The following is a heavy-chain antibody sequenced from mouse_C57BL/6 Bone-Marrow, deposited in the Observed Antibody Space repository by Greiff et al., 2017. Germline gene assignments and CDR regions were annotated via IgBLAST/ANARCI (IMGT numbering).Heavy chain of an antibody. J-gene: IGHJ3*01. D-gene: IGHD2-4*01. Sequence: VKLVESGAELARPGASVKLSCKASGYTFTSYGISWVKQRTGQGLEWIGEIYPRSGNTYYNEKFKGKATLTADKSYSTAYMELRSLTSEDSAVYVCARNYDYDVEAYWGQGTLVTVSA. CDR1: GYTFTSYG. CDR2: IYPRSGNT. V-gene: IGHV1-81*01. CDR3: ARNYDYDVEAY.